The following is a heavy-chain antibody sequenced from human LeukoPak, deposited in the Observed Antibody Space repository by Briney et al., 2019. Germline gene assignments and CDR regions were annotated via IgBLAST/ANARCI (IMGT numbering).Heavy chain of an antibody. V-gene: IGHV4-61*02. CDR1: GGSISSGSYY. J-gene: IGHJ5*02. Sequence: SQTLSLTCTVSGGSISSGSYYWSWIRQPAGKGLEWIGRIYTTGSTNYNPSLKSRVTISVDTSKNQFSLKLSSVTAADTAVYYCARFRGGDPRGKNWFDPWGQGTLVTVSS. CDR2: IYTTGST. CDR3: ARFRGGDPRGKNWFDP. D-gene: IGHD2-21*02.